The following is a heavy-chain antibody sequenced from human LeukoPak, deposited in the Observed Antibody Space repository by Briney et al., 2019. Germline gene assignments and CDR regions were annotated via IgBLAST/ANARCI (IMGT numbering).Heavy chain of an antibody. CDR1: GFTFSSYW. J-gene: IGHJ4*02. V-gene: IGHV3-53*01. CDR3: ASTYYFDY. CDR2: IYSGGST. Sequence: GGSLRLSCAASGFTFSSYWMSWVRQAPGKGLEWVSVIYSGGSTYYADSVKGRFTISRDNSKNTLYLQMNSLRAEDTAVYYCASTYYFDYWGQGTPVTVSS. D-gene: IGHD3-16*01.